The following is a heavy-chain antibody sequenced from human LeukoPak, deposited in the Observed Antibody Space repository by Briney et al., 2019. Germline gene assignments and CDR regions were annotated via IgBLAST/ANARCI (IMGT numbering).Heavy chain of an antibody. CDR1: GGSISSGGYY. D-gene: IGHD3-10*01. Sequence: PSQTLSLTCTVSGGSISSGGYYWSWIRQHPGKGLEWIGYIYYSGSTYYNPSLKSRVTISVDTSKNQFSLKLSSVTAADTAVYYCARADYYGSGSYYIYSWFDPWAREPWSPSPQ. CDR3: ARADYYGSGSYYIYSWFDP. V-gene: IGHV4-31*03. J-gene: IGHJ5*02. CDR2: IYYSGST.